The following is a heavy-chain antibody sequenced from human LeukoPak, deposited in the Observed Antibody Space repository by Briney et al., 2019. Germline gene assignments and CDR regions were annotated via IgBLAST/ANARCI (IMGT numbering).Heavy chain of an antibody. CDR3: ARLGARQMLEY. V-gene: IGHV3-7*01. CDR2: IKQDGGQI. D-gene: IGHD4-17*01. J-gene: IGHJ4*02. CDR1: EFTFSSYW. Sequence: GGSLRLSCAASEFTFSSYWMSWVRQAPGKGLEWVANIKQDGGQIYYLESVKGRFTVSRDNAKNSLYLQMNSLRAEDTAVYYRARLGARQMLEYWGQGTLVTVSS.